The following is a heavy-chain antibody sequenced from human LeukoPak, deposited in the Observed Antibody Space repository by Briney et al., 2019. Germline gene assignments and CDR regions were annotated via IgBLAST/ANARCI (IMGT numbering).Heavy chain of an antibody. CDR1: GGSFSGYY. J-gene: IGHJ6*03. Sequence: SETLSLTCAVYGGSFSGYYWTWIRQTPEKGLEWIGEMNPSGSTNYNPSLKSRVTISVDTSKNQFSLELSSVTAADTAVHYCARGRQDVTMIVVVMTAVSYYLDVWGKGTTVTVS. CDR3: ARGRQDVTMIVVVMTAVSYYLDV. D-gene: IGHD3-22*01. CDR2: MNPSGST. V-gene: IGHV4-34*01.